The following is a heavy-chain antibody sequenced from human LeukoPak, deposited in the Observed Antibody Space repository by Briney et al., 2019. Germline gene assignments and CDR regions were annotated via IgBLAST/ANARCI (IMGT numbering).Heavy chain of an antibody. CDR2: IYYSGST. J-gene: IGHJ4*02. Sequence: PSETLSLTCTVSGGSISSYYWSWIRQPPGKGLEWIGHIYYSGSTNYNPSLKSRVTISVDTSKNQFSLKLSSVTAADTAVYYCASSILVDTAMVFDYWGQGTLVTVSS. D-gene: IGHD5-18*01. V-gene: IGHV4-59*08. CDR3: ASSILVDTAMVFDY. CDR1: GGSISSYY.